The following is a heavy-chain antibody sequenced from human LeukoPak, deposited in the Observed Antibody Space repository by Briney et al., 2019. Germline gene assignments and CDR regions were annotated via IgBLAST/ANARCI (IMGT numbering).Heavy chain of an antibody. J-gene: IGHJ4*02. CDR2: INHSGST. Sequence: SETLSLTCAVYGGSFSGYHWSWLRQPPGKGLEGIGEINHSGSTNYNPSLKSRVTISVDTSKNQFSLKLSSVTAADTAVYYCARGLPRHYYDSIRGGCYFDYWGQGTLVTVSS. CDR1: GGSFSGYH. CDR3: ARGLPRHYYDSIRGGCYFDY. V-gene: IGHV4-34*01. D-gene: IGHD3-22*01.